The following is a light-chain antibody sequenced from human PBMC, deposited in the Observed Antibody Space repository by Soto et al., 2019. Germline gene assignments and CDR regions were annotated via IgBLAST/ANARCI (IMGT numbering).Light chain of an antibody. CDR3: SSYTSATTYV. Sequence: QSVLTQPASVSGSPGQSITISCTGTSSDVGAYNYDSWYQQYPGEAPKVIIYDVSHRPAGVSNRFSGSKSGNTASLTISGLQTQDGADYYCSSYTSATTYVFGTGTKVTVL. V-gene: IGLV2-14*01. J-gene: IGLJ1*01. CDR1: SSDVGAYNY. CDR2: DVS.